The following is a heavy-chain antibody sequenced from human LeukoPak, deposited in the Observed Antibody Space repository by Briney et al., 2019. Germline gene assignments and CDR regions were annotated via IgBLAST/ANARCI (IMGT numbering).Heavy chain of an antibody. Sequence: GGSLRLSCAASGFTFSGSAIHWVRQASGKGLEWVGRIRSKANSSATSSAASVEGRFTSSRDDSKNTAYLQMNSLKTEDTAVYYCTRDYGVLFDYWGQGTLVTVSS. D-gene: IGHD4-17*01. V-gene: IGHV3-73*01. J-gene: IGHJ4*02. CDR1: GFTFSGSA. CDR3: TRDYGVLFDY. CDR2: IRSKANSSAT.